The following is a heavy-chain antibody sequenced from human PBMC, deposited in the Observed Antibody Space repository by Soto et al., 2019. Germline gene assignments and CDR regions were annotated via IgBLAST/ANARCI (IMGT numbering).Heavy chain of an antibody. CDR3: ARARAGIIVASTGSPNWFDP. D-gene: IGHD5-12*01. Sequence: PSQTLSLTCAISGDSVSSNSAAWNWIRQSPSRGLEWLGRTYYRSKWYNDYAVSVKSRITINPDTSKNQFSLQLNSVTPEDTAVYYCARARAGIIVASTGSPNWFDPWGQGTLVTVSS. CDR1: GDSVSSNSAA. CDR2: TYYRSKWYN. V-gene: IGHV6-1*01. J-gene: IGHJ5*02.